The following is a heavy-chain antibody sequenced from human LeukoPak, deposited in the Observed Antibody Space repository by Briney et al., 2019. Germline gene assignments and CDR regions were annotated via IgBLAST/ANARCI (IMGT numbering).Heavy chain of an antibody. CDR3: ARQNFYRYCRSTSCYRPYYYYYMDV. J-gene: IGHJ6*03. Sequence: GSLRLSCAASGFTVSSNYMSWIRQPPGKGLEWIGEINHSGSTNYNPSLKSRVTISVDTSKNQFSLELSSVTAADTTVYYCARQNFYRYCRSTSCYRPYYYYYMDVWGKGTTVTISS. V-gene: IGHV4-34*01. CDR1: GFTVSSNY. CDR2: INHSGST. D-gene: IGHD2-2*01.